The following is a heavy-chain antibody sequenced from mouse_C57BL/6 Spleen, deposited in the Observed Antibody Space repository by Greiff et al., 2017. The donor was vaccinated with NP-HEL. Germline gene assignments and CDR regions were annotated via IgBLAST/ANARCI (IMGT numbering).Heavy chain of an antibody. Sequence: QVQLKESGAELVRPGASVKLSCKASGYTFTDFYINWVKQRPGQGLEWIARIYPGSGNTYYNEKFKGKATLTAEKSSSTAYMQLSSLTSEDSAVYFCARDYGNYEAWFAYWGQGTLVTVSA. CDR3: ARDYGNYEAWFAY. D-gene: IGHD2-1*01. CDR2: IYPGSGNT. CDR1: GYTFTDFY. V-gene: IGHV1-76*01. J-gene: IGHJ3*01.